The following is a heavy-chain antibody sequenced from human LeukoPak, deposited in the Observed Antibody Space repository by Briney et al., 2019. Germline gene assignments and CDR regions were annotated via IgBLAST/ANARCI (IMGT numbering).Heavy chain of an antibody. D-gene: IGHD6-13*01. CDR3: ARETIGSSWRVDY. CDR2: SYHSGTT. CDR1: GYSISSGYY. J-gene: IGHJ4*02. V-gene: IGHV4-38-2*02. Sequence: PSETLSLTCSVSGYSISSGYYWGWIRQPPGKGLEWIGNSYHSGTTYYNPSLKSRVTISVDTSKNQFSLKLNSVTAADTAVYYCARETIGSSWRVDYWGQGTLVTVSS.